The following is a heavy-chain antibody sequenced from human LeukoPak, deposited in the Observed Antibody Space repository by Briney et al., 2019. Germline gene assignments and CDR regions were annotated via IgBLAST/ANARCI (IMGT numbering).Heavy chain of an antibody. J-gene: IGHJ5*02. Sequence: SETLSLTCTVSGYSVSGGYYWGWIRQPPGEGLEWIGSMYHSGDTYYNPSLKSRVTISVDTSKNQVSLKLSSVTAADTAVYYCARSKAHLSTSWYGSWFDPWGQGTLVTVSS. CDR3: ARSKAHLSTSWYGSWFDP. D-gene: IGHD2-2*01. CDR2: MYHSGDT. V-gene: IGHV4-38-2*02. CDR1: GYSVSGGYY.